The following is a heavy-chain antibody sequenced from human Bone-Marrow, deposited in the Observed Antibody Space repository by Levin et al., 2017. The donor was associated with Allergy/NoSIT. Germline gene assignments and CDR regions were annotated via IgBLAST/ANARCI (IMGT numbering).Heavy chain of an antibody. Sequence: LRLSCAVSGGSISSGGYSWSWIRQPPGKGLEWIGYIYHSGSTYYNPSLKSRVTISVDRSKNQFSLKLSSVTAADTAVYYCASFHRYSRLYDYWGQGTLVTVSS. D-gene: IGHD6-13*01. CDR3: ASFHRYSRLYDY. CDR1: GGSISSGGYS. J-gene: IGHJ4*02. V-gene: IGHV4-30-2*01. CDR2: IYHSGST.